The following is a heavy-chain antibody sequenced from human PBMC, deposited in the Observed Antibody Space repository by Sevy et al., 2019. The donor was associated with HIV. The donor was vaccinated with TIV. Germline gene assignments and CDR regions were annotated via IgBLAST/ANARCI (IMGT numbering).Heavy chain of an antibody. J-gene: IGHJ4*02. D-gene: IGHD2-8*01. CDR3: AREGCTRPHDY. Sequence: GGSLRLSCAASGFAFYDYSMSWIRQAPGKVLEWVATLSFGCGKINYADSVKGRFTISRDNSKNSFYLQMDNLRVEDTALYYCAREGCTRPHDYWGQGTRVTVSS. V-gene: IGHV3-23*01. CDR2: LSFGCGKI. CDR1: GFAFYDYS.